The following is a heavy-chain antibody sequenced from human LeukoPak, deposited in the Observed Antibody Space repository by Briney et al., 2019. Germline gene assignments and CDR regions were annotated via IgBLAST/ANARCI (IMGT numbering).Heavy chain of an antibody. CDR2: IYSGDSDT. CDR3: ARLLRNIAAAVYYFDN. CDR1: GYSFPSYW. Sequence: GESLKISCKGSGYSFPSYWIGWVRQMPGKDLEWMGIIYSGDSDTRYSPSFQGQVTISADKSISTAYLQWSSLKASDTAMYYCARLLRNIAAAVYYFDNWGQGTLVTVSS. V-gene: IGHV5-51*01. J-gene: IGHJ4*02. D-gene: IGHD6-13*01.